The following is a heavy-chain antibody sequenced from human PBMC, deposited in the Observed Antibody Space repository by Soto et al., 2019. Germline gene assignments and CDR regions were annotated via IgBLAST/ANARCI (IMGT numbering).Heavy chain of an antibody. D-gene: IGHD1-20*01. Sequence: GGSLRLSCAASGFTFSSYSMNWVRQAPGKGLEWVSSISSSSSYIYYADSVKGRFTISRDNAKNSLYLQMNSLRAEDTAVYYCARENAVGDRQYNYIAYYYYYYYMDVWGKGTTVTVSS. V-gene: IGHV3-21*01. CDR2: ISSSSSYI. J-gene: IGHJ6*03. CDR3: ARENAVGDRQYNYIAYYYYYYYMDV. CDR1: GFTFSSYS.